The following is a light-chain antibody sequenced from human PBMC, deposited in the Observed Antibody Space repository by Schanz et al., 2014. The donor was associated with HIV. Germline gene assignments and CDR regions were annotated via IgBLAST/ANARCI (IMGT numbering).Light chain of an antibody. CDR2: DAS. CDR3: QQRSNWPLYT. Sequence: EIVLTQSPATLSLSPGERATLSCRASQSVSSYLAWYQQKPGHAPRLLIYDASNRATGIPARFSGSGSGIDFTLTISSLEPEDFAVYYCQQRSNWPLYTFGQGTKLEIK. V-gene: IGKV3-11*01. J-gene: IGKJ2*01. CDR1: QSVSSY.